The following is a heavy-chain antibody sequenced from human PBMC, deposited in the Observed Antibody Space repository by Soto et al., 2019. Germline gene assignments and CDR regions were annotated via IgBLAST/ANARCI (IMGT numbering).Heavy chain of an antibody. V-gene: IGHV1-69*13. Sequence: SVKVSCKASGGTFSSYAISWVRQAPGQGLEWMGGIIPIFGTANYAQKFQGRVTITADESTSTAYMELSSLRSEDTAVYHCARDRRPHSGYESSFDYWGQGTLVTVSS. CDR2: IIPIFGTA. D-gene: IGHD5-12*01. J-gene: IGHJ4*02. CDR1: GGTFSSYA. CDR3: ARDRRPHSGYESSFDY.